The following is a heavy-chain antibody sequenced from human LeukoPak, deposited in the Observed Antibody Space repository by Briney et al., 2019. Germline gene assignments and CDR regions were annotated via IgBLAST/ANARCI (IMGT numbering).Heavy chain of an antibody. CDR3: TRASWGAFDI. CDR1: GFTFSSYW. J-gene: IGHJ3*02. CDR2: IKQDGSEK. Sequence: PGGSLRLSCAASGFTFSSYWMSWVRQAPGKGLEWVANIKQDGSEKFYVDSVKGRFTISRDNAKSSLYLQMNSLRAEDTALYYCTRASWGAFDIWGQGTMVTVSS. D-gene: IGHD3-16*01. V-gene: IGHV3-7*02.